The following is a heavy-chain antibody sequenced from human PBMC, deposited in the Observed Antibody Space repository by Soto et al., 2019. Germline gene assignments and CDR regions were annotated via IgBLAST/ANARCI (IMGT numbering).Heavy chain of an antibody. D-gene: IGHD6-19*01. CDR1: GFTFSSYA. J-gene: IGHJ4*02. V-gene: IGHV3-23*01. Sequence: EVQLLESGGGLVQPGGSLRLSCAASGFTFSSYAMSWVRQAPGKGLEWVSAISGSGGSTYYADSVKGRFTISRDNSKNTLYLQMNSLRAEDTAVYYCAKELIAVAGHKDYFDYWGQGTLVTVSS. CDR3: AKELIAVAGHKDYFDY. CDR2: ISGSGGST.